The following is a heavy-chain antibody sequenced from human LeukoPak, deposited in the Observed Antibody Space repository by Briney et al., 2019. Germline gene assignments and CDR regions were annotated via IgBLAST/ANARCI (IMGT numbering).Heavy chain of an antibody. J-gene: IGHJ4*02. D-gene: IGHD2-2*01. V-gene: IGHV1-2*02. CDR3: ARGLRVSPAFDY. CDR1: GYTFTGYY. CDR2: IDPKSGAT. Sequence: ASVKVSCKASGYTFTGYYMHWVRQAPGQGLEWMAWIDPKSGATNYAQRFQVRVTMTRDTSIITAYMELSRLRSDDTAVYYCARGLRVSPAFDYWGQGTLVTVSS.